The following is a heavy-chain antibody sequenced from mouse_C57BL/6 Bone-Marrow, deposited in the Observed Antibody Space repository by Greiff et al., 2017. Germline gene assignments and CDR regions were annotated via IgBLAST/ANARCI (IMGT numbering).Heavy chain of an antibody. Sequence: VLLLPPWSYLFKPWASVKLSCTASGYTFTSYWMHWVKQRPGQGLEWIGNINPSNGGTNYNEKFKSKATLTVNKSSSTAYMQLISLTSEDSAVYYCAGGYAMDYWGQGTSVTVSS. J-gene: IGHJ4*01. V-gene: IGHV1-53*01. CDR2: INPSNGGT. CDR1: GYTFTSYW. CDR3: AGGYAMDY.